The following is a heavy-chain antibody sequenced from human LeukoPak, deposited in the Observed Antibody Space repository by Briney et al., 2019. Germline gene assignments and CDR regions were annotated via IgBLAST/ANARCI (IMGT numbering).Heavy chain of an antibody. CDR1: GYTFTSYY. Sequence: ASVEVSCKASGYTFTSYYMHWVRQAPGQGLEWMGIINPSGGSTSYAQKFQGRVTMTRDTSTSTVYMELSSLRSEDTAVYYCARGGDSNYEGEHDAFDIWGQGTMVTVSS. J-gene: IGHJ3*02. CDR2: INPSGGST. CDR3: ARGGDSNYEGEHDAFDI. V-gene: IGHV1-46*01. D-gene: IGHD4-11*01.